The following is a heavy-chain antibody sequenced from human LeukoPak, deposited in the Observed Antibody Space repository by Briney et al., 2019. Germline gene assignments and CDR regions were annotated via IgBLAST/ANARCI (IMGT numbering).Heavy chain of an antibody. CDR3: ARRGRILTGYYRRGYYYYYMDV. V-gene: IGHV4-4*02. D-gene: IGHD3-9*01. Sequence: SETLSLTRAVSGGSISSSNWWSWVRQPPGKGLEWIGEIYHSGSTNYNPSLKSRVTISVDKSKNQFSLKLSSVTAADTAVYYCARRGRILTGYYRRGYYYYYMDVWGKGTTVTISS. CDR1: GGSISSSNW. J-gene: IGHJ6*03. CDR2: IYHSGST.